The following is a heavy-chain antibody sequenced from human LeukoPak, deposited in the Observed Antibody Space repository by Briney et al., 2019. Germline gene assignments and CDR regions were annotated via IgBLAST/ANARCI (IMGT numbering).Heavy chain of an antibody. D-gene: IGHD6-19*01. Sequence: GGSLRLSCAASGFTFSDYYMSWNRQAPGKGLEWVSYISRSDSTIYYADSVRGRFTISRDNAKSSLYLQMNSLRAEDTAVYYCAREYTSGWFTFDNWGQGTLVTVSS. V-gene: IGHV3-11*01. J-gene: IGHJ4*02. CDR3: AREYTSGWFTFDN. CDR2: ISRSDSTI. CDR1: GFTFSDYY.